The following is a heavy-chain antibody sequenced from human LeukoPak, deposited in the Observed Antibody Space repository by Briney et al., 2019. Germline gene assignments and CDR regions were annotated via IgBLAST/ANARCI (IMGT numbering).Heavy chain of an antibody. V-gene: IGHV4-30-4*08. CDR1: GGSTSSGDYY. J-gene: IGHJ6*03. D-gene: IGHD4-23*01. CDR3: ARDKNSPAYYYYYMDV. Sequence: PSETLSLTCTVSGGSTSSGDYYWNWIRQPPGKGLEWIGYISYTGSTDYNPSLKSRVSISADTSKNQFSLDLSSVTAADTAVYYCARDKNSPAYYYYYMDVWGKGTTVTVSS. CDR2: ISYTGST.